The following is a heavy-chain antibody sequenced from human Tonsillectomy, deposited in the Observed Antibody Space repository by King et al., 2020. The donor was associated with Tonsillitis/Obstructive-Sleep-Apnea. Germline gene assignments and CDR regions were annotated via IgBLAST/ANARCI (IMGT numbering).Heavy chain of an antibody. D-gene: IGHD2-15*01. V-gene: IGHV3-7*01. CDR3: ARDLSYCSGGSCYDRFDY. CDR1: GFTFTTYW. Sequence: VQLVESGGGLVQPGGSLRLSCAGSGFTFTTYWMTWVRQAPGKGLEWVANIKRDGSEKNYVDSVKGRLTISRDNAKNSLYLQMNSLRAEDTAVYYCARDLSYCSGGSCYDRFDYWGQGTLVTVSS. CDR2: IKRDGSEK. J-gene: IGHJ4*02.